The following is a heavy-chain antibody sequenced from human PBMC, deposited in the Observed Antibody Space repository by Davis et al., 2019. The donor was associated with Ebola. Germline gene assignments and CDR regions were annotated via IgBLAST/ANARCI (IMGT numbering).Heavy chain of an antibody. J-gene: IGHJ5*02. V-gene: IGHV1-8*01. Sequence: AASVKVSCKASGYTSTSFDVNWVRQATGQGLEWLGWMNPNSGNTGYAQKFQGRVTMTRNTSISTAYLEVSSLRSEDTAVYYCARLHSASYSSDPWGQGTLVTVSS. CDR3: ARLHSASYSSDP. CDR1: GYTSTSFD. CDR2: MNPNSGNT. D-gene: IGHD1-26*01.